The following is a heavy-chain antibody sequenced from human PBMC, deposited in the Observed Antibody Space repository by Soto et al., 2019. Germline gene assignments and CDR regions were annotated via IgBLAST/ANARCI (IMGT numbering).Heavy chain of an antibody. CDR3: LRGVEASPAVGYLFHY. Sequence: QVQLVESGGGLVKPGGSLRLSCAASGFTFSDYYMSWIRQAPGKGLEWVSYISGRSTTIYNADSVKGRFTISRDNATNSLYLQMNSLTAEDTAVRHSLRGVEASPAVGYLFHYWGQGTLVTVSS. V-gene: IGHV3-11*01. CDR2: ISGRSTTI. CDR1: GFTFSDYY. D-gene: IGHD6-19*01. J-gene: IGHJ4*02.